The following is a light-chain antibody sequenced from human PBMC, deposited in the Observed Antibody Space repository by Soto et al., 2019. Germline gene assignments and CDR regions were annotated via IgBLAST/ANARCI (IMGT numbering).Light chain of an antibody. CDR1: QSVSSN. Sequence: EIVMTQSPATLSVSPGERATLSCRASQSVSSNLAWYQQKPGQAPRLLIYDASTRATGIPARFSGSGSGTEFTLTISSLEAEDFADDFCQHDNNWPPMAFSQGTKVEIK. CDR3: QHDNNWPPMA. V-gene: IGKV3-15*01. CDR2: DAS. J-gene: IGKJ1*01.